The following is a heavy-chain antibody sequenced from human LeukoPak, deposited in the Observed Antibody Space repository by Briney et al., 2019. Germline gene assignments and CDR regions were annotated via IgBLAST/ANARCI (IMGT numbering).Heavy chain of an antibody. CDR2: INHSGST. CDR1: GGSFSGYY. CDR3: ARAWGYFDY. Sequence: SETLSLTCAVYGGSFSGYYWSWIRQPPGKGLEWIGEINHSGSTNYNPSLKSRVTISVDTSKNQFSLKLSSVTAADTAVHYCARAWGYFDYWGQGTLVTVSS. V-gene: IGHV4-34*01. J-gene: IGHJ4*02. D-gene: IGHD3-16*01.